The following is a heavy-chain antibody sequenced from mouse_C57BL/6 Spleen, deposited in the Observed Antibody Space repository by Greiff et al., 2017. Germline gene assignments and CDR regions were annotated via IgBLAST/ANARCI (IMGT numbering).Heavy chain of an antibody. CDR2: IHPNSGST. D-gene: IGHD4-1*01. J-gene: IGHJ2*01. Sequence: QVQLKQPGAELVKPGASVKLSCKASGYTFTSYWMHWVKQRPGQGLEWIGMIHPNSGSTNYNEKFKSKATLTVDKSSSTAYMQLSSLTSEDSAVYYCARRGLGPLFDYWGQGTTLTVSS. CDR3: ARRGLGPLFDY. CDR1: GYTFTSYW. V-gene: IGHV1-64*01.